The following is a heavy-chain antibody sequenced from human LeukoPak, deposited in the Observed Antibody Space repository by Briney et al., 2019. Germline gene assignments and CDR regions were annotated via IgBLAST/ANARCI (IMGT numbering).Heavy chain of an antibody. CDR2: IYYSGST. J-gene: IGHJ4*02. CDR1: GGSISSSSYY. D-gene: IGHD5-24*01. CDR3: ARLGKRRDGYNGLDY. Sequence: SETLSLTCTVSGGSISSSSYYWGWIRQPPGKGLEWIGSIYYSGSTYYNPSLKSRVTISVDTSKNQFSLKLSSVTAADTSVYYCARLGKRRDGYNGLDYWGRGTLVTVSS. V-gene: IGHV4-39*01.